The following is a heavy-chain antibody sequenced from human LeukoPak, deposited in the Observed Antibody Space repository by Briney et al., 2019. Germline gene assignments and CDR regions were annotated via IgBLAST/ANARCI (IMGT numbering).Heavy chain of an antibody. CDR3: AKSGYNRFDY. J-gene: IGHJ4*02. CDR1: GFIFSSYG. CDR2: IRGSGDST. Sequence: GGSLRLSCAASGFIFSSYGMSWVRQAPGKGLEWVSGIRGSGDSTTYADSVKGRFTVSRDNSKNTLYLQMSSLRAEDMAVYYCAKSGYNRFDYWGQGTRVTVSS. V-gene: IGHV3-23*01. D-gene: IGHD5-24*01.